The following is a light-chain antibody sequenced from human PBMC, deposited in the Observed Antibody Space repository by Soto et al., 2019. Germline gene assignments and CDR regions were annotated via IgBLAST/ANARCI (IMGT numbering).Light chain of an antibody. Sequence: QSVLTQPASVSGSPGKSITMSCTGSSNDVGGYNYVSWYQQHPGQAPKLIIYEVSDRPSGVSPRFSGSKSGNTASLTISGLQVEDEADYFCTSYTSTIPYVFGSGTKVTVL. V-gene: IGLV2-14*01. CDR2: EVS. CDR1: SNDVGGYNY. J-gene: IGLJ1*01. CDR3: TSYTSTIPYV.